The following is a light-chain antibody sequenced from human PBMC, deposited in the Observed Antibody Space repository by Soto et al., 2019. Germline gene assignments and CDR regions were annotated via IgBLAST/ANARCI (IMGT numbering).Light chain of an antibody. CDR1: QSISSW. V-gene: IGKV1-5*01. CDR2: DAS. Sequence: DIQMTQSPSTLSASVGDRVTITCRASQSISSWLAWYQQKPGKAPKLLIYDASSLESGVPSRFSGSGSGTEFTLTISSLQPDDFATYYCQQYKSYSLPFRQGTKVEIK. J-gene: IGKJ1*01. CDR3: QQYKSYSLP.